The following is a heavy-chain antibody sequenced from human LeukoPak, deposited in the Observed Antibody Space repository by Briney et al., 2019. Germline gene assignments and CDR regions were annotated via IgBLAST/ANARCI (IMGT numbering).Heavy chain of an antibody. V-gene: IGHV1-2*02. CDR1: GYTFTGYY. J-gene: IGHJ4*02. Sequence: ASVKVSCKASGYTFTGYYMHWVRQAPGQGLEWMGWINPNSGGTNHAQKFQGRVTMTRDTSISTAYMELSRLRSDDTAVYYCARDLGAYVGDYWGQGTLVTVSS. D-gene: IGHD3-16*01. CDR2: INPNSGGT. CDR3: ARDLGAYVGDY.